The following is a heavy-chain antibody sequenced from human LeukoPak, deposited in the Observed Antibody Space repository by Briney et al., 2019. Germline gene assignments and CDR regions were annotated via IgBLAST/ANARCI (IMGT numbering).Heavy chain of an antibody. CDR3: ARVGGYYYDSSGYYFSGVYFDY. Sequence: SETLSLTCTVSGGSISSGDYYWSWIRQPPGKGLEWIGYIYYSGSTYYNPSLKSRVTISVDTSKNQFSLKLSSVTAADTAVYYCARVGGYYYDSSGYYFSGVYFDYWGQGTLVTVSS. CDR2: IYYSGST. V-gene: IGHV4-30-4*01. CDR1: GGSISSGDYY. D-gene: IGHD3-22*01. J-gene: IGHJ4*02.